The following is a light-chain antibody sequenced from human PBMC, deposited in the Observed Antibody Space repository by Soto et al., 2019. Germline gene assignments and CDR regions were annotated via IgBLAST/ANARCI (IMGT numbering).Light chain of an antibody. CDR3: SSYTSSSTL. V-gene: IGLV2-14*01. Sequence: QSALTQPASVSGSPGQSITISCTGTSSDVGGHNYVSWYQQHPGKAPKLIINEVSYRPSGVSNRFSGSKSGNTASLTISGLQAEDEADYYCSSYTSSSTLFGTGTKLTVL. CDR2: EVS. CDR1: SSDVGGHNY. J-gene: IGLJ1*01.